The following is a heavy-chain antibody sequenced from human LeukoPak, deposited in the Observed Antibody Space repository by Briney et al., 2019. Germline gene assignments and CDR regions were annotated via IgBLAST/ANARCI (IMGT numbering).Heavy chain of an antibody. CDR3: ARCSSGYWFDP. J-gene: IGHJ5*02. V-gene: IGHV4-59*02. CDR2: MYYTGST. Sequence: SETLSLTCTVSGVSVTSYYWSWIRQSPGKGLEWIGYMYYTGSTSYNPSLQSRVTISVDTSKNQFSLRLRSLTAADTAVYYCARCSSGYWFDPWGQGTLVTVSS. D-gene: IGHD6-19*01. CDR1: GVSVTSYY.